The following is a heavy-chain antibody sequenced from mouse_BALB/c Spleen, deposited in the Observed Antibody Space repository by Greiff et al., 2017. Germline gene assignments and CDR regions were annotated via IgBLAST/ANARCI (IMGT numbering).Heavy chain of an antibody. J-gene: IGHJ4*01. CDR2: ISDGGSYT. CDR3: ARDRYRYDGAMDY. Sequence: EVKLMESGGGLVKPGGSLKLSCAASGFTFSDYYMYWVRQTPEKRLEWVATISDGGSYTYYPDSVKGRFTISRDNAKNNLYLQMSSLKSEDTAMYYCARDRYRYDGAMDYWGQGTSVTVSS. D-gene: IGHD2-14*01. CDR1: GFTFSDYY. V-gene: IGHV5-4*02.